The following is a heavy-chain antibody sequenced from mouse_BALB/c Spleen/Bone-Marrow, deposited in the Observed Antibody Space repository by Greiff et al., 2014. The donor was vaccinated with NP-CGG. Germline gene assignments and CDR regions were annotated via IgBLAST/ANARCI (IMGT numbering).Heavy chain of an antibody. V-gene: IGHV14-3*02. CDR1: GFNFKGTY. Sequence: DVQLQESGAELVKPGASVKLSCTASGFNFKGTYMHWVRQRPEPGLEWIGRIDPANGDTNYDPKFKGKATLTADTSSNTAYLQLSSLTTEDTAVYDGASYYYGRSAFTYWGQGTLVTVSA. J-gene: IGHJ3*01. CDR3: ASYYYGRSAFTY. CDR2: IDPANGDT. D-gene: IGHD1-1*01.